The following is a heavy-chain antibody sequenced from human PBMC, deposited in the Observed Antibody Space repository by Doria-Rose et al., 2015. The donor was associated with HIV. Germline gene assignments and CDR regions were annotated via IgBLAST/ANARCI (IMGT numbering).Heavy chain of an antibody. CDR1: GASVSSRGYY. V-gene: IGHV4-31*03. Sequence: SGTGLVKPSETLSLTCSVSGASVSSRGYYWNWIRQVPGKGLESLGYTYYTGTSDYSPSLKSRLNMAVDTSKNQFSLKLSFVTVADTAVYYCARMGSYRELDYWGQGALVIVSA. J-gene: IGHJ4*02. CDR3: ARMGSYRELDY. D-gene: IGHD3-3*01. CDR2: TYYTGTS.